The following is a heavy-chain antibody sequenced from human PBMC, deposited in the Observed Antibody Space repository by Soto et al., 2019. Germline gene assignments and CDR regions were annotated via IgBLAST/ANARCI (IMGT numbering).Heavy chain of an antibody. CDR2: ISSKSDYI. D-gene: IGHD2-21*02. CDR3: ARDCGGDCYSGFDN. Sequence: PGGSLRLSCAASGFTFDTYNMNWVRQAPGKGLEWVSSISSKSDYIYYADSVKGRFTISRDNAENSLYLQMNSLRAEDTAVYYCARDCGGDCYSGFDNWGQGTLVTVS. J-gene: IGHJ4*02. V-gene: IGHV3-21*01. CDR1: GFTFDTYN.